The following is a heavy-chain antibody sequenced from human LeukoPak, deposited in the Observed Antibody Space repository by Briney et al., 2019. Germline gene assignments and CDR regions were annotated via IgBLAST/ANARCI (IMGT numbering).Heavy chain of an antibody. CDR2: IYYSGST. Sequence: SETLSLTCTVSGGSVSSGSYYWSWIRQPAGKGLEWIGYIYYSGSTNYNPSLKSRVTISVDTSKNQFSLKLSSVTAGDTAVYYCARIYGDYAGGAFDIWGQGTMVTVSS. V-gene: IGHV4-61*01. D-gene: IGHD4-17*01. CDR3: ARIYGDYAGGAFDI. J-gene: IGHJ3*02. CDR1: GGSVSSGSYY.